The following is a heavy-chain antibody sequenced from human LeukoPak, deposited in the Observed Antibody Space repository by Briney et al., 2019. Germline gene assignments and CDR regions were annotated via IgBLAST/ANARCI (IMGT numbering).Heavy chain of an antibody. V-gene: IGHV4-34*01. CDR2: INHSGST. D-gene: IGHD5-24*01. J-gene: IGHJ4*02. CDR1: GGSFSGYH. Sequence: SETLSLTCAVYGGSFSGYHWSWIRQPPGKGLEWIGEINHSGSTNYNPSLKSRVTISVDTSKNQFSLKLSSVTAADTAVYYCARGEMATIRYFDYWGQGTLVTVSS. CDR3: ARGEMATIRYFDY.